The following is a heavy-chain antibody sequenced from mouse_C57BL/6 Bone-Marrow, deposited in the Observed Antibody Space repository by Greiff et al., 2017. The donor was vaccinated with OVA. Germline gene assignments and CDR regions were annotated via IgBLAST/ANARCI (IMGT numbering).Heavy chain of an antibody. CDR3: ARDGRGFTPEVWFAY. J-gene: IGHJ3*01. CDR1: GFTFSSYA. D-gene: IGHD2-12*01. V-gene: IGHV5-4*01. CDR2: ISDGGSYT. Sequence: EVQGVESGGGLVKPGGSLKLSCAASGFTFSSYAMSWVRQTPEKRLEWVATISDGGSYTYYPDNVKGRFTISSENAKNNLYLQMSHLKSEDTAMYYCARDGRGFTPEVWFAYWGQGTLVTVSA.